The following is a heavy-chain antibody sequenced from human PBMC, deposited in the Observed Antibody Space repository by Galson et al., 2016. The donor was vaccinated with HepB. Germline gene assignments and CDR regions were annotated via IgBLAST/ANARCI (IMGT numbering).Heavy chain of an antibody. V-gene: IGHV3-23*01. CDR3: ARDGRLGEKGLYDF. D-gene: IGHD3-10*01. Sequence: SLRLSCAASGFTFSTYAMSWVRQAPGKGLEWVSLISGSGSSTFYADSVKGRFTISRDNSKNTLYLQMNSLRAEDTAVYYCARDGRLGEKGLYDFWGQGTLVTVSS. CDR1: GFTFSTYA. J-gene: IGHJ4*02. CDR2: ISGSGSST.